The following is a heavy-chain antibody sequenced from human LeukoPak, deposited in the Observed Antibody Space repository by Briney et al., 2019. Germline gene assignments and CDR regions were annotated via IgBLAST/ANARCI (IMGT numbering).Heavy chain of an antibody. J-gene: IGHJ4*02. CDR3: AKRSSTSSGYFDL. V-gene: IGHV3-21*04. CDR2: ISSSSTYI. D-gene: IGHD3-22*01. Sequence: GGLRLSRAASGFTFSTYSMNWVLPAPGEGLEWGSSISSSSTYIYYADSVKGRFTISRDNSKNTIYLQMNSLRAEDTAVYYCAKRSSTSSGYFDLWGRGTLVTVSS. CDR1: GFTFSTYS.